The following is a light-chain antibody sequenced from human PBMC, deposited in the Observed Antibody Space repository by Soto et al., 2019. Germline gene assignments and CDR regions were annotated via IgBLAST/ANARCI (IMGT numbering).Light chain of an antibody. CDR1: SSDVGAYNY. V-gene: IGLV2-11*01. CDR3: CSYAGSYSGV. Sequence: QSALTQPRSVSGSPGQSVTISCTGTSSDVGAYNYVSWYQHHPGKAPKVMIYDVSERPSGVPDRFSGSKSDNKASLTISGLQAEDEADYYSCSYAGSYSGVFGGGTKLTVL. J-gene: IGLJ3*02. CDR2: DVS.